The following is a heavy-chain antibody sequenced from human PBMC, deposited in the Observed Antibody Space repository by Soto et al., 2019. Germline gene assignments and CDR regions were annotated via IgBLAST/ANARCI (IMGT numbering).Heavy chain of an antibody. CDR1: GYTFTDYF. CDR3: ARVMDDWNSVRFDP. CDR2: INPNSGAT. V-gene: IGHV1-2*02. D-gene: IGHD1-7*01. J-gene: IGHJ5*02. Sequence: QVQLVQSGAEVKKPGASVRVSCKTSGYTFTDYFMHWARQAPGQGLEWMGWINPNSGATNSAQTFQCRVTLTRDTSIATAYMELSGLRFDDTAVYFCARVMDDWNSVRFDPWGQGTLVTVSS.